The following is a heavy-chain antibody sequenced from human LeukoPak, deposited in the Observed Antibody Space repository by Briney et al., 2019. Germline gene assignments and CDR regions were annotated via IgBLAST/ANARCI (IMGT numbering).Heavy chain of an antibody. CDR1: GFTFSSYW. J-gene: IGHJ4*02. CDR3: ARAPYYESSGPL. CDR2: IRQDGREK. V-gene: IGHV3-7*01. Sequence: QTGGSLRLSCAASGFTFSSYWMSWVRQAPGKGLEWVANIRQDGREKYYVESVQGRFTISRDNAKNSLYLQMNSLRVDDTAVYYCARAPYYESSGPLWGQGTLVTVSS. D-gene: IGHD3-22*01.